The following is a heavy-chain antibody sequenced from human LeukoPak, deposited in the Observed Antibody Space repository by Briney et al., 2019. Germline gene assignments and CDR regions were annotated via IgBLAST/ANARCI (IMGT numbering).Heavy chain of an antibody. CDR1: GGSISSGDYY. D-gene: IGHD3-22*01. Sequence: PSQALSLTCTVSGGSISSGDYYWSWIRQPPGKGLEWIGYIYYSWSTYYSPSLKSRVTISVDTSKNRFSLKLSSVTAADTAVYYCATHSSGYDSGNDAFDIWGQGTMVTVSS. CDR3: ATHSSGYDSGNDAFDI. CDR2: IYYSWST. J-gene: IGHJ3*02. V-gene: IGHV4-30-4*08.